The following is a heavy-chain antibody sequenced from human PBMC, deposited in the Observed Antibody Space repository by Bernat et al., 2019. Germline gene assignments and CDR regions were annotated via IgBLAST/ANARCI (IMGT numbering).Heavy chain of an antibody. V-gene: IGHV1-69*06. Sequence: QVQLVQSGAEVKKPGSSVKVSCKASGGTFSSYAISWVRQAPGQGLEWMGGIIPIFGTANYAQKFQGRVTITADKSTSTAYMELSSLRSEDTAVYYCARDGKIEVVAAAWSAFDIWGQGTMVTVSS. J-gene: IGHJ3*02. CDR2: IIPIFGTA. CDR1: GGTFSSYA. D-gene: IGHD2-15*01. CDR3: ARDGKIEVVAAAWSAFDI.